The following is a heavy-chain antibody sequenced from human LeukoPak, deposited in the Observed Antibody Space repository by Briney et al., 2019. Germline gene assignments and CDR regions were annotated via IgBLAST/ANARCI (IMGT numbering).Heavy chain of an antibody. J-gene: IGHJ4*02. CDR3: ARRRVSYYYDSSGPSTFDY. Sequence: SETLSLTCTVSGGSVSSGSYYWSWIRQPPGKRLEWIGYIYYSGSTNYNPSLKSRVTISVDTSKNQFSLKLSSVTAADTAVYYCARRRVSYYYDSSGPSTFDYWGQGTLVTVSS. CDR1: GGSVSSGSYY. V-gene: IGHV4-61*01. CDR2: IYYSGST. D-gene: IGHD3-22*01.